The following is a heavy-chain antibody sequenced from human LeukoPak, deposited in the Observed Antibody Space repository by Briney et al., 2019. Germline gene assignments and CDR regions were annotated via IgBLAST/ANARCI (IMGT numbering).Heavy chain of an antibody. V-gene: IGHV1-69*13. Sequence: SVKVSCKASGGTFSNYAISWVRQAPGQGLEWMGGIIPIFGTANYAQKFQGRVTITADESTSTAYMELSSLRSEDTAVYYCASVSRLVIGNFDYWGQGTLVTVSS. CDR3: ASVSRLVIGNFDY. CDR1: GGTFSNYA. J-gene: IGHJ4*02. CDR2: IIPIFGTA. D-gene: IGHD3-9*01.